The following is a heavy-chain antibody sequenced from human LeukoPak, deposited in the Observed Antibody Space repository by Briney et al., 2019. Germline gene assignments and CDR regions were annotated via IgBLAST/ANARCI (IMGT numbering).Heavy chain of an antibody. CDR2: MYHSGST. CDR1: GYSISSGHY. Sequence: SETLSLTCAVSGYSISSGHYWGWIRQPPGKGLEWIGIMYHSGSTYFNPSLKSRFTISVDTSNHQFSLTLSSVTAADTAVYFCARVSGSGTALDAFDIWGQGTMVIVSS. D-gene: IGHD1-1*01. V-gene: IGHV4-38-2*01. J-gene: IGHJ3*02. CDR3: ARVSGSGTALDAFDI.